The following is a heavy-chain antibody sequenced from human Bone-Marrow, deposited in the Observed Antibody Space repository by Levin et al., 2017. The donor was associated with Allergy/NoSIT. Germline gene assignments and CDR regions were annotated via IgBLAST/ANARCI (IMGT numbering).Heavy chain of an antibody. Sequence: SGPTLVKPTQTLTLTCTFSGFSFSTPGVNVGWIRQPPGKALECLALIYWDDHKRYSPSLKSRLTITKDTSKNQVVLTMTNMDPVDTATYYCAHRVGRIEVVPGIPQAFDVWGQGTMVTVSS. V-gene: IGHV2-5*02. CDR2: IYWDDHK. D-gene: IGHD2-15*01. CDR3: AHRVGRIEVVPGIPQAFDV. CDR1: GFSFSTPGVN. J-gene: IGHJ3*01.